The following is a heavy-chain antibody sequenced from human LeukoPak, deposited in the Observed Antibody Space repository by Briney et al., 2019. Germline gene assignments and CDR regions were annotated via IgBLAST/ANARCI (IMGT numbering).Heavy chain of an antibody. J-gene: IGHJ4*02. D-gene: IGHD2-2*02. CDR2: ITSSSSTI. Sequence: GGSLRLSCVASGLTFTGHSMNWVRQAPGKGLEWVSYITSSSSTIYHADSVKGRFTISRDNAKNSLYLQVNSLRAEDTAVYYCARASYCSSITCYTGFDYWGQGTLVTVSS. V-gene: IGHV3-48*01. CDR3: ARASYCSSITCYTGFDY. CDR1: GLTFTGHS.